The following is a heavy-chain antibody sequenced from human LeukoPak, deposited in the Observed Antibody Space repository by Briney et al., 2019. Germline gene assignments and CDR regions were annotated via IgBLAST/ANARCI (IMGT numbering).Heavy chain of an antibody. V-gene: IGHV4-59*01. Sequence: PSEPLSLTCTVSGGSINSYYWNWIRQPPGKGLEWIGYIYYSGSTNYNPSLKSRVTISVDTSKNQFSLKLSSVTAADTAVYYCAKGSGSSPFDPWGQGTLVTVSS. D-gene: IGHD3-10*01. CDR1: GGSINSYY. J-gene: IGHJ5*02. CDR2: IYYSGST. CDR3: AKGSGSSPFDP.